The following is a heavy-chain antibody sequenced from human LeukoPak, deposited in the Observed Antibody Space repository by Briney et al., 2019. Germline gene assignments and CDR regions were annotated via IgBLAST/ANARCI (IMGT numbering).Heavy chain of an antibody. CDR1: GFTFSDYY. D-gene: IGHD2-8*02. CDR3: ARPLVVTDAFDI. Sequence: PGGSLRLSCIASGFTFSDYYMSWIRQAPGKGLEWVSYISSSAGTIYHADSVKGRFTISRDNAKNSLYLQMNSLRAEDTAVYYCARPLVVTDAFDIWGQGTMVTVSS. CDR2: ISSSAGTI. V-gene: IGHV3-11*01. J-gene: IGHJ3*02.